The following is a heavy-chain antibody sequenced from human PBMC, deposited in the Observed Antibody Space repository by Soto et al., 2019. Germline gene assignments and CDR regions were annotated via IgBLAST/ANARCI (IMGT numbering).Heavy chain of an antibody. CDR3: ARGPPRSDY. Sequence: SETLSLTCTVSGDSISSGGFYWSWIRQHPGKGLEWIGYIHNSGSTYYNPSLKSRSSISVDTSKNQVSLNLSSVTAADTAVYYCARGPPRSDYWGQRTLVTGSS. D-gene: IGHD6-6*01. CDR1: GDSISSGGFY. CDR2: IHNSGST. J-gene: IGHJ4*02. V-gene: IGHV4-31*03.